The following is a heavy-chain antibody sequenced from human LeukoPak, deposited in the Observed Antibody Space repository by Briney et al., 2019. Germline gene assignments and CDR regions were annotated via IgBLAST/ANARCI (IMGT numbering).Heavy chain of an antibody. Sequence: NPSETLSLTCAVYGGSFSGYYWSWIRQPPGKGLEWIGEINHSGSTNYNPSLKSRVTISVDTSKNQFSLKLSSVTAADTAVYYCARHLRIVVVPAARYFDYWGQGTLVTVSS. CDR2: INHSGST. CDR3: ARHLRIVVVPAARYFDY. J-gene: IGHJ4*02. V-gene: IGHV4-34*01. CDR1: GGSFSGYY. D-gene: IGHD2-2*01.